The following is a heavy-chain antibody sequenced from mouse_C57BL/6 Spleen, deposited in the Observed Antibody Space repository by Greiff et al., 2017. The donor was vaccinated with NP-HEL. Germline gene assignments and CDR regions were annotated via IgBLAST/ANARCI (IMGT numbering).Heavy chain of an antibody. V-gene: IGHV1-4*01. D-gene: IGHD5-1*01. CDR1: GYTFTSYT. CDR3: ARDGPKGWYFDV. Sequence: QVQLQQSGAELARPGASVKMSCKASGYTFTSYTMHWVKQRPGQGLEWIGYINPSSGYTKYNQKFKDKATLTADKSSSTAYMQLSSLTSEDSAVYYCARDGPKGWYFDVWGTGTTVTVSS. CDR2: INPSSGYT. J-gene: IGHJ1*03.